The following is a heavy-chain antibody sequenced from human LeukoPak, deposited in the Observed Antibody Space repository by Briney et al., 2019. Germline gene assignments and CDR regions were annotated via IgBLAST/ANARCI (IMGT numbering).Heavy chain of an antibody. V-gene: IGHV3-23*01. CDR3: AKGARYCSSTSCYYFDY. J-gene: IGHJ4*02. CDR2: ISGSGGST. CDR1: GFTFSSYA. Sequence: PGGSLRLSCAASGFTFSSYAMSWVRQAPGKGLEWVSAISGSGGSTYYADSVKGRFTISRDNSKNTLYLQMNSLRAEDTAVYYCAKGARYCSSTSCYYFDYWGQGTLVTVSS. D-gene: IGHD2-2*01.